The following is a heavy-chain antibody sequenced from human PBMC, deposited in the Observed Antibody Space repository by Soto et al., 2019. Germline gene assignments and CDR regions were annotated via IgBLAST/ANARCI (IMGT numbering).Heavy chain of an antibody. V-gene: IGHV4-31*03. CDR1: GVSVSSDIYY. J-gene: IGHJ6*02. CDR3: ARYPVVVVPAATYGLDV. CDR2: IYYSGNT. D-gene: IGHD2-2*01. Sequence: PSETLSLTCSVSGVSVSSDIYYWSWIRHHPGKGLEWIGYIYYSGNTYYNPSLGGRVTISLDTSKNHFSLRLRSVTPADTAVYYCARYPVVVVPAATYGLDVWGQGTTVTVSS.